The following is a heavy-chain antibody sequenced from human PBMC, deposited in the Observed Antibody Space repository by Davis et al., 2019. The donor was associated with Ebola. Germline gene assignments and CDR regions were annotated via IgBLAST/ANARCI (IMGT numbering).Heavy chain of an antibody. Sequence: GESLKISCAASGFTFNSYAMSWVRQAPGKGLEWVSSISGSGGSTYYADSVKGRFTISRDNSKNTLYLQMNSLRAEDTAVYYCARGSRNMDVWGQGTTVTVSS. CDR2: ISGSGGST. CDR3: ARGSRNMDV. CDR1: GFTFNSYA. V-gene: IGHV3-23*01. J-gene: IGHJ6*02.